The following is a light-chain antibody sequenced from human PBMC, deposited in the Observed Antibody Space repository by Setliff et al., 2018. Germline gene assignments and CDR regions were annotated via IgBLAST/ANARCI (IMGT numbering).Light chain of an antibody. CDR1: STDVGGYNY. V-gene: IGLV2-11*01. J-gene: IGLJ3*02. Sequence: QSVLTQPRSVSGSPGQSVTISCTGTSTDVGGYNYVSWYQQHPGEAPKLMIYDVTKRPSGVPDRFSGSKSGNTASLTISGLQAEDEGDYYCQSYDVSLSGSVFGGGTKVTVL. CDR3: QSYDVSLSGSV. CDR2: DVT.